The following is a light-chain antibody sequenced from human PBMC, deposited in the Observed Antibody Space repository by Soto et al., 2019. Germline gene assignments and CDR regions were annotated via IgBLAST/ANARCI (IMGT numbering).Light chain of an antibody. CDR2: GNS. J-gene: IGLJ2*01. CDR1: SSNIGAGYD. CDR3: QVYDSSLI. Sequence: QSVLTQPPSVSGAPGQRVTISCTGSSSNIGAGYDVHWYQQLPGTAPKLLIYGNSNRPSGVPDRFSGSKSGTSASLAITGLQAEDEADYYCQVYDSSLIFGGGTKLTVL. V-gene: IGLV1-40*01.